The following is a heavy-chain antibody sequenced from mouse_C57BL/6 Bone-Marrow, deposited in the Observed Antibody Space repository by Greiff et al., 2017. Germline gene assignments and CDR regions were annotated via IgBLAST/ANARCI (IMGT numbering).Heavy chain of an antibody. D-gene: IGHD2-3*01. CDR1: GFSLTSYG. CDR3: ATAYDGYYAFFDY. J-gene: IGHJ2*01. Sequence: QVQLQQSGPGLVQPSQSLSITCTVSGFSLTSYGVHWVRQSPGKGLEWLGVIWRGGSTDYNAAFMSRMSITKDNSKSQVVFKMNSLQADDTAIYYCATAYDGYYAFFDYWGQGTTLTVSS. CDR2: IWRGGST. V-gene: IGHV2-5*01.